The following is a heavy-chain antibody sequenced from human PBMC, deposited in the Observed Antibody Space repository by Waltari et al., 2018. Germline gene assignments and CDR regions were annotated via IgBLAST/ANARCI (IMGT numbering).Heavy chain of an antibody. CDR1: GGSISSYY. J-gene: IGHJ4*02. Sequence: QVQLQESGPGLVKPSETLSLTCTVPGGSISSYYWSWIRQPPGKGLEWIGYIYYSGRTNYNPSLKSQVTISVDTSKNQFSLKLSSVTAADTAVYYCARAEYSGGYYVDYWGQGTLVTVSS. D-gene: IGHD1-26*01. CDR3: ARAEYSGGYYVDY. V-gene: IGHV4-59*01. CDR2: IYYSGRT.